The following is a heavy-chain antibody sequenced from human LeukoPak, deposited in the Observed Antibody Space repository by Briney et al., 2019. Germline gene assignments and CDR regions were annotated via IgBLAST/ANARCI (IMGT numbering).Heavy chain of an antibody. J-gene: IGHJ4*02. CDR1: GCSISSGYY. D-gene: IGHD6-19*01. CDR2: IYHSGST. Sequence: SETLSLTCAVSGCSISSGYYWGWIRQPPGKGLEWIGSIYHSGSTYYNQSLKSRVTISVDTSKNQFSLKLSSVTAADTAVYYCARLQWLPRFYFDYWGQGTLVTVSS. CDR3: ARLQWLPRFYFDY. V-gene: IGHV4-38-2*01.